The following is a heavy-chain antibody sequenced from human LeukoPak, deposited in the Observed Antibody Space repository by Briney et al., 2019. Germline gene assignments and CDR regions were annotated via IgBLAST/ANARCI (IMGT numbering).Heavy chain of an antibody. CDR1: GGSFSGYY. D-gene: IGHD3-16*01. V-gene: IGHV4-34*01. CDR3: ARVLGGSGNSHWFDP. CDR2: INHSGST. J-gene: IGHJ5*02. Sequence: KPSETLSLTCAVYGGSFSGYYWSWIRQPPGKGLEWIGEINHSGSTNYNPSLKSRVTISVDTSKNQFSLKLSSVTAADTAVYYCARVLGGSGNSHWFDPWGQGTLVTVSS.